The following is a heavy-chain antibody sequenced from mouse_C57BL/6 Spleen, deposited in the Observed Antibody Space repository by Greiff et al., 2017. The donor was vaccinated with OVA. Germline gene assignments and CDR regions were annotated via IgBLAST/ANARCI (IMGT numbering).Heavy chain of an antibody. CDR3: ARGYDYYAMDY. J-gene: IGHJ4*01. CDR1: GYTFTSYT. Sequence: VMLVESGAELARPGASVKMSCKASGYTFTSYTMHWVKQRPGQGLEWIGYINPSSGYTKYNQKFKDKATLTADKSSSTAYMQLSSLTSEDSAVYYCARGYDYYAMDYWGQGTSVTVSS. D-gene: IGHD3-1*01. CDR2: INPSSGYT. V-gene: IGHV1-4*01.